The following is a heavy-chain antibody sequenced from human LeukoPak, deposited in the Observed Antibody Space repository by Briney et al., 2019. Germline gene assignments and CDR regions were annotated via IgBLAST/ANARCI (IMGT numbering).Heavy chain of an antibody. D-gene: IGHD2-2*01. V-gene: IGHV1-69*05. CDR3: ATSKGYCSSTSCSFAYFDY. J-gene: IGHJ4*02. CDR1: GGTFSSYA. Sequence: SVKVSCKASGGTFSSYAISWVRQAPGQGLEWMGGIIPIFGTANYAQKFQGRVTITTDESTSTAYMELSSLRSEDTAVYYCATSKGYCSSTSCSFAYFDYWGQGTLVTVSS. CDR2: IIPIFGTA.